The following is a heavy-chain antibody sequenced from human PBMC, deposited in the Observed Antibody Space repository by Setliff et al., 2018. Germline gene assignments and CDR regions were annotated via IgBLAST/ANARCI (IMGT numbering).Heavy chain of an antibody. CDR2: INTNTGNP. CDR1: AYTFTSYA. CDR3: ASARPHFGVVIRSPPDY. J-gene: IGHJ4*02. D-gene: IGHD3-3*01. V-gene: IGHV7-4-1*02. Sequence: ASVKVSCKASAYTFTSYAMNWVRQAPGQGLEWMGWINTNTGNPTYAQGFTGRFVFSLDTSVSTAYLQISSLKAEDTAVYYCASARPHFGVVIRSPPDYWGQGTLVTVS.